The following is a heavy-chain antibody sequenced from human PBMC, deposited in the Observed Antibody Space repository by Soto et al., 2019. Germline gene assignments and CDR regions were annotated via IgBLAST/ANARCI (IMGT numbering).Heavy chain of an antibody. V-gene: IGHV3-23*01. D-gene: IGHD6-6*01. CDR2: ISDRADSA. CDR3: AKKCSGSSSMGCFDS. CDR1: GFTLRIYA. Sequence: GGSLRLSCAASGFTLRIYAMSCVRQVPGKGLEWVSSISDRADSAYYADCVRGRFTISRDNSKNTLYLQMNSLRADDTAVYYCAKKCSGSSSMGCFDSWGQGTLVTVSS. J-gene: IGHJ4*02.